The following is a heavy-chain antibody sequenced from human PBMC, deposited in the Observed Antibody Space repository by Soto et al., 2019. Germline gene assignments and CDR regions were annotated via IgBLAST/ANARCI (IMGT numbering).Heavy chain of an antibody. CDR2: IYQSGVT. CDR3: AGMPYTSGPRFDP. V-gene: IGHV4-30-2*01. Sequence: TLSLTCNMSGDSYSISTYSWSWIRQPPGKALQWIGFIYQSGVTSYNPSLASRVSISLDRSNNQCSLKLKSVTAADTAVYFCAGMPYTSGPRFDPWGPGTLVTVSS. CDR1: GDSYSISTYS. J-gene: IGHJ5*02. D-gene: IGHD6-19*01.